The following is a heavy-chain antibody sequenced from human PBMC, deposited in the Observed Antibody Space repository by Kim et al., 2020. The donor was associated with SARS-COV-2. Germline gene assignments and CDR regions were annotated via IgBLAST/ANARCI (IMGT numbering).Heavy chain of an antibody. Sequence: GSGTNYADSVQARFTISRDNAKNTLYLQMNSLRVEDTAVYYCVRDSSSLYWGQGTLVTVSS. V-gene: IGHV3-74*01. CDR2: GSGT. CDR3: VRDSSSLY. D-gene: IGHD6-19*01. J-gene: IGHJ4*02.